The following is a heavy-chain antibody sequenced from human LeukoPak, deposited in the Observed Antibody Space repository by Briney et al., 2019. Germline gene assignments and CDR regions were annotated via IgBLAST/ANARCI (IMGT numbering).Heavy chain of an antibody. Sequence: SETLSLTCAVYGGSFSGYYWSWIRQPPGKGLEWIGEINHSGSTNYNPSLKSRVTISVDKSKNQFSLKLSSVTAADTAVYYCTRTPPGWAFDIWGQGTMVTVSS. CDR3: TRTPPGWAFDI. CDR2: INHSGST. J-gene: IGHJ3*02. V-gene: IGHV4-34*01. CDR1: GGSFSGYY.